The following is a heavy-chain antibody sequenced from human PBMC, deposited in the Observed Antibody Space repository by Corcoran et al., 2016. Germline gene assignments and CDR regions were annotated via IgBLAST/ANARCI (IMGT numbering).Heavy chain of an antibody. D-gene: IGHD5-12*01. CDR1: AGTFRSYA. V-gene: IGHV1-69*01. J-gene: IGHJ2*01. Sequence: QVQLVQSGAEVKKPGSSVQVSCRASAGTFRSYALSWVRPAPGQGLAWMGGIIPIFGTANYAQKFQGRVTVTADESTSTAYMELSSLRSEDTAVYYCAREHRTGWLQIPTGFDLWGRGTLVTVSS. CDR2: IIPIFGTA. CDR3: AREHRTGWLQIPTGFDL.